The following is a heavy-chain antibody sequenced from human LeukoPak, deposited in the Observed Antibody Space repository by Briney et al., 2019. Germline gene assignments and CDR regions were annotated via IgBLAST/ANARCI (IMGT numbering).Heavy chain of an antibody. J-gene: IGHJ1*01. Sequence: PGGSLRLSCEASGFTFSSYAMSWVRQAPGKWLEWVSAISGSGVTTHYAGSVKGRFSISRDNSKNTLYLQMNSLRAEDTALYYCAKKVVVGATSPYSDFQDWGQGTLVTVSS. D-gene: IGHD1-26*01. CDR3: AKKVVVGATSPYSDFQD. CDR1: GFTFSSYA. CDR2: ISGSGVTT. V-gene: IGHV3-23*01.